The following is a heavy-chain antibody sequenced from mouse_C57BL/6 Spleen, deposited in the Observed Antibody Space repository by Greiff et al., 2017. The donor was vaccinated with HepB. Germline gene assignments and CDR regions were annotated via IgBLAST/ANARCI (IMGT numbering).Heavy chain of an antibody. J-gene: IGHJ4*01. CDR1: GYAFSSSW. CDR2: IYPGDGDT. Sequence: VQLQQSGAELVKPGASVKISCTASGYAFSSSWMTWVKQRPGKGLEWIGRIYPGDGDTNYNGKFKGKATLTADKSSSTAYMQLSSLTSEDSAVYFCARWYDYDESAYAMDYWGQGTSVTVSS. CDR3: ARWYDYDESAYAMDY. D-gene: IGHD2-4*01. V-gene: IGHV1-82*01.